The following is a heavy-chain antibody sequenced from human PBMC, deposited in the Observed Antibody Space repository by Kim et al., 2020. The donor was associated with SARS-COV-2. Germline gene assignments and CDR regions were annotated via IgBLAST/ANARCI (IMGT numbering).Heavy chain of an antibody. V-gene: IGHV4-39*01. CDR1: GGSISSSSYY. CDR2: IYYSGST. CDR3: ARAYCGGDCPLDY. D-gene: IGHD2-21*02. Sequence: SETLSLTCTVSGGSISSSSYYWGWIRQPPGKGLEWIGSIYYSGSTYYNPSLKSRVTISVDTSKNQFSLKLSSVTAADTAVYYCARAYCGGDCPLDYWGQGTLVTVSS. J-gene: IGHJ4*02.